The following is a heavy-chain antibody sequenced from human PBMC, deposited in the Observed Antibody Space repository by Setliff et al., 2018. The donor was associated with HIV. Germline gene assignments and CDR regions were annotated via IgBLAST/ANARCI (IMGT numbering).Heavy chain of an antibody. J-gene: IGHJ4*02. CDR1: GFTFSSYW. Sequence: HPGGSLRLSCAASGFTFSSYWMSWVRQAPGKGLEWVANIKQDGSEKYYVDSVKGRFTISRDNAKNSLYLQMNSLRAEDTAVYYCARVYPRLRSYYFDYWGQGTLVTVSS. CDR3: ARVYPRLRSYYFDY. V-gene: IGHV3-7*03. D-gene: IGHD3-16*01. CDR2: IKQDGSEK.